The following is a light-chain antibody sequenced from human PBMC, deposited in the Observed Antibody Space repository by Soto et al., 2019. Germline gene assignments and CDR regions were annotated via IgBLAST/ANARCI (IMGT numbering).Light chain of an antibody. J-gene: IGKJ3*01. V-gene: IGKV4-1*01. CDR1: QSVLYSSKNKNY. Sequence: DIVMTQSPDSLAVSLGERATINCKSSQSVLYSSKNKNYLAWYQQKPGQVPKLPIYWASTRESGVPDRFSGSGSGTDFTLTISSLQAEDVAVYYCQQYYSSPFTFGPGTKVDIK. CDR2: WAS. CDR3: QQYYSSPFT.